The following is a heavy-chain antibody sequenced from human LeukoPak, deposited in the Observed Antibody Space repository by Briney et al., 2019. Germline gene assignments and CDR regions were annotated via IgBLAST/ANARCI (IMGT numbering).Heavy chain of an antibody. V-gene: IGHV6-1*01. CDR3: ARRGSYYRYYLDY. Sequence: SQTLSLTCAISGDSVSSNSAAWNWIRQSPSRGLEWLGRTYYRSKWYNDYAVSVKSRITINPDTSKNQFSLKLSSVTAADTAVYYCARRGSYYRYYLDYWGQGTLVTVSS. J-gene: IGHJ4*02. CDR2: TYYRSKWYN. D-gene: IGHD1-26*01. CDR1: GDSVSSNSAA.